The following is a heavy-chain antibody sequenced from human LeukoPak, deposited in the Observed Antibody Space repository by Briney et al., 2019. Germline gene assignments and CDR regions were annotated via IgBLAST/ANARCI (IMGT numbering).Heavy chain of an antibody. J-gene: IGHJ6*03. D-gene: IGHD3-10*01. CDR3: AREGGTMVRRVKSRYYYMDV. CDR1: GFTFSSYW. V-gene: IGHV3-7*01. CDR2: IKQDGSEK. Sequence: GGSLRLSCAASGFTFSSYWMSWVRQAPGKGLEWVANIKQDGSEKYYVDSVKGRFTISRDNAKNSLYLQMNSLRAEDTAVYYCAREGGTMVRRVKSRYYYMDVWGKGTTVTISS.